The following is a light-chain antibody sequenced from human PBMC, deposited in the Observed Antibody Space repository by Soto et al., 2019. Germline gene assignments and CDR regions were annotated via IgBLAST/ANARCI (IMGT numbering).Light chain of an antibody. J-gene: IGLJ1*01. Sequence: QSALTQPTSASVSPGQSVTISCTGTSSDVGTYNYVSWYQQHPGKAPKLMIYEVNKRPAGVPDRFSGSKSGIMASLTVSGLQAEDEADYYCSSYAGNNNLYVFGTGAKVTVL. CDR3: SSYAGNNNLYV. CDR1: SSDVGTYNY. V-gene: IGLV2-8*01. CDR2: EVN.